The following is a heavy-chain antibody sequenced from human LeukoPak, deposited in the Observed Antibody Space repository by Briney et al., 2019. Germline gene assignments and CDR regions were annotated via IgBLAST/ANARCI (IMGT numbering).Heavy chain of an antibody. CDR2: ISSSSSTI. D-gene: IGHD5-18*01. CDR1: GFTFSSYS. CDR3: ANIARDVDTAMVL. Sequence: PGGSLRLSCAASGFTFSSYSMNWVRQAPGKGLEWASYISSSSSTIYYADSVKGRFTISRDNAKNSLYLQMNSLRAEDTAVYYCANIARDVDTAMVLWGQGTLVTVSS. J-gene: IGHJ4*02. V-gene: IGHV3-48*01.